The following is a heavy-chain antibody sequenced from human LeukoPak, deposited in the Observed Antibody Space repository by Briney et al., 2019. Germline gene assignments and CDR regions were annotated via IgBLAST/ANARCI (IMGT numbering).Heavy chain of an antibody. J-gene: IGHJ4*02. V-gene: IGHV1-69*04. D-gene: IGHD3-3*01. Sequence: SVKVSCTASGGTFSSYAISWVRQAPGQGLEWMGRIIPILGIANYAQKFQGRVTITADKSTSTAYMELSSLRSEDTAVYYCARGALDFWSGYYRYYFDYWGQGILVTVSS. CDR3: ARGALDFWSGYYRYYFDY. CDR2: IIPILGIA. CDR1: GGTFSSYA.